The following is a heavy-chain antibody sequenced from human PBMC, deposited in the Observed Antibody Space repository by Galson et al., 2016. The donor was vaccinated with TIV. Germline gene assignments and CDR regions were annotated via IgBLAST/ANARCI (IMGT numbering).Heavy chain of an antibody. J-gene: IGHJ4*02. CDR1: GVIFSSND. D-gene: IGHD2/OR15-2a*01. CDR3: ARSDKYYVERTGFDS. Sequence: SVKVSCKASGVIFSSNDFNWVRQAPGHGLEWVGGISPLFGTTNYAQRFQGRVTFTTDASKTTAYMELTSLTSEDTAVYYCARSDKYYVERTGFDSWGQGTLVTVSS. CDR2: ISPLFGTT. V-gene: IGHV1-69*05.